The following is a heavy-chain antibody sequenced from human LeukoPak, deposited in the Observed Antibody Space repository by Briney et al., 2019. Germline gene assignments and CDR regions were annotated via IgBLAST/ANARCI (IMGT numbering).Heavy chain of an antibody. Sequence: ASVKVSCKASGYTFTSYGISWVRQAPGQGLEWMGWISAYNGNTNYAQNLQGRVTMTTDTSTSTAYMELRSLRSDDTAVYYCARVPFCSSTSCYLYNWFDPWGQGTLVTVSS. J-gene: IGHJ5*02. CDR1: GYTFTSYG. D-gene: IGHD2-2*01. CDR3: ARVPFCSSTSCYLYNWFDP. V-gene: IGHV1-18*01. CDR2: ISAYNGNT.